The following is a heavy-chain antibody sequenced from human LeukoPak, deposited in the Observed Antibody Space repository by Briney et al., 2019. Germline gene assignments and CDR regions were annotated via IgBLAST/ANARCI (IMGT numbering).Heavy chain of an antibody. CDR2: IYHSGST. Sequence: SQTLSLTCTVSGGSISSGGYYWSWIRQPPGKGLEWIGYIYHSGSTYYNPSLKSRVTISVDRSKNQFSLKLSSVTAADTAVYYCASNTRVLVVPAEDYYYYYYMDVWGKGTTVTVSS. CDR1: GGSISSGGYY. J-gene: IGHJ6*03. D-gene: IGHD2-2*01. CDR3: ASNTRVLVVPAEDYYYYYYMDV. V-gene: IGHV4-30-2*02.